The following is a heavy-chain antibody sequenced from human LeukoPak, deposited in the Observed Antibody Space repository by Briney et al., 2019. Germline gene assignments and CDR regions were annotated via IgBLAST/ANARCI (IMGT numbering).Heavy chain of an antibody. V-gene: IGHV3-7*01. Sequence: GGSLRLSCAASGFTFSSYWMSWVRQAPGKGLEWVANIKQDGSEKYYVDSVKGRFTISRDNAKNSLYLQMNSLRAEDTAVYYCARVSLIAAAAQTDWGQGTLVTVSS. J-gene: IGHJ4*02. D-gene: IGHD6-13*01. CDR3: ARVSLIAAAAQTD. CDR1: GFTFSSYW. CDR2: IKQDGSEK.